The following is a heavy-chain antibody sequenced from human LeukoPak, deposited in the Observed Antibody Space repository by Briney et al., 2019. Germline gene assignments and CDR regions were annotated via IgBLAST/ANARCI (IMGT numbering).Heavy chain of an antibody. CDR3: ARSALYGTKLDI. D-gene: IGHD1-1*01. CDR1: GGSFSGYY. CDR2: INHSGST. Sequence: KASETLSLTCAVYGGSFSGYYWSWIRQPPGKGLEWIGEINHSGSTNYNPSLKSRVTLSVDTSKNQFSLKLSSVTAADTAVYYCARSALYGTKLDIWGQGTMVTVSS. J-gene: IGHJ3*02. V-gene: IGHV4-34*01.